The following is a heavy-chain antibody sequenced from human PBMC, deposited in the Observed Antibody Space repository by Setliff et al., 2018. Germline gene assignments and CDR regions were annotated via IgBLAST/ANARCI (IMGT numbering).Heavy chain of an antibody. CDR2: TYYNGDT. CDR3: ARAYSSSWYSSRYYFDY. D-gene: IGHD6-13*01. CDR1: GGSLRDSAIF. Sequence: SETLSLTCTVSGGSLRDSAIFWGWIRQPPGKGLEWIGSTYYNGDTYYNPSRKSRVTMSVDTSRNQFSLKLSSVTAADTAVYYCARAYSSSWYSSRYYFDYWGQGTLVTVSS. J-gene: IGHJ4*02. V-gene: IGHV4-39*07.